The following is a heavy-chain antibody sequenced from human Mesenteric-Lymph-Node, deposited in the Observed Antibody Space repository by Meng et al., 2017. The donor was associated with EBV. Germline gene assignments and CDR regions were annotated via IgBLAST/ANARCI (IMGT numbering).Heavy chain of an antibody. CDR2: INVGNGHT. V-gene: IGHV1-3*01. J-gene: IGHJ5*02. D-gene: IGHD3-22*01. CDR3: ARDSTGDSRRFDP. CDR1: GYTFTSYA. Sequence: VRLVQSGAAVKKVAASLKVSCESSGYTFTSYAMHWVRLATGQRLEWMGWINVGNGHTKYSQKFHGRVTITRDTPAPTAYMELRSLTSEDTAVYYCARDSTGDSRRFDPWGQGTLVTVSS.